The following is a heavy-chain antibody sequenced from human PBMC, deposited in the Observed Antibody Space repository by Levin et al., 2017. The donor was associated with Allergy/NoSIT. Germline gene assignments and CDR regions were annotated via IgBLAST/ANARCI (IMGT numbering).Heavy chain of an antibody. D-gene: IGHD3-22*01. J-gene: IGHJ3*02. V-gene: IGHV3-49*03. Sequence: GESLKISCTASGFTFGGYALSWFRQAPGKGLEWVGFIRSKTYGETTVNAASVEGRFSISRDDSKQIAYLQMNSLKPEDTAVYYCTRSNYDSGGDDAFDIWGQGTMVTVSS. CDR2: IRSKTYGETT. CDR3: TRSNYDSGGDDAFDI. CDR1: GFTFGGYA.